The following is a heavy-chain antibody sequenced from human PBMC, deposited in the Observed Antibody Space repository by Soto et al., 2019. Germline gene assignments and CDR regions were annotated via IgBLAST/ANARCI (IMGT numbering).Heavy chain of an antibody. J-gene: IGHJ4*02. CDR2: IIPIFGTA. CDR3: PIEAPERDLLCHRVDY. CDR1: GGTFSSYA. Sequence: SVKVSCKASGGTFSSYAISWVRQAPGQGLEWMGGIIPIFGTANYAQKFQGRVTITADKSTSTAYMELSSLTSEDTAVYYCPIEAPERDLLCHRVDYWGQGTLVTVSS. D-gene: IGHD1-26*01. V-gene: IGHV1-69*06.